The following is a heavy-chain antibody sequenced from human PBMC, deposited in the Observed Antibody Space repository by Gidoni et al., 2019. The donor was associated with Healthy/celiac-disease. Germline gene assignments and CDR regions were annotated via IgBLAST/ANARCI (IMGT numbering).Heavy chain of an antibody. D-gene: IGHD5-18*01. CDR2: IYPGDSDT. CDR1: GYSFTSYW. CDR3: ARRRGRGYSYGYIDY. J-gene: IGHJ4*02. V-gene: IGHV5-51*01. Sequence: VPLVHSGAEVKMPGESLKISCTGSGYSFTSYWIGWVRQMPGKGLEWMGIIYPGDSDTRYSPSFQGQVTISADKSISTAYLQWSSLKASDTAMYYCARRRGRGYSYGYIDYWGQGTLVTVSS.